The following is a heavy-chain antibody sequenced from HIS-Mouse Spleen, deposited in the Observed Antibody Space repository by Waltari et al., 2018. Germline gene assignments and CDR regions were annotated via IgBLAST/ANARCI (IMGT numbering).Heavy chain of an antibody. D-gene: IGHD6-13*01. Sequence: QVQLQESGPGLVKPSETLSLTCTAPGGPIRSYYWRWSRQPAGKGLEWIGRLYTSGSTNYNPSLKSRVTMSVDTSKNQFSLKLSSVTAADTAVYYCAREKQQLVPFDYWGQGTLVTVSS. CDR1: GGPIRSYY. J-gene: IGHJ4*02. CDR3: AREKQQLVPFDY. CDR2: LYTSGST. V-gene: IGHV4-4*07.